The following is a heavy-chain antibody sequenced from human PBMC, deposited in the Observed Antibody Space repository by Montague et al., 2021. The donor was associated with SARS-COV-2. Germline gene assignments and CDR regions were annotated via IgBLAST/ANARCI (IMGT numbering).Heavy chain of an antibody. V-gene: IGHV4-59*01. D-gene: IGHD5-18*01. CDR3: ARGNTWEGYSYGFGY. Sequence: SETLSLTCTVSGGSISSYYWSWIRQPPGKGLEWIGYIYYSGSTNYNPSLKGRVTISVDTSKNQFSLKLSSVTAADTAVYYCARGNTWEGYSYGFGYWGQGTLVTVSS. CDR1: GGSISSYY. J-gene: IGHJ4*02. CDR2: IYYSGST.